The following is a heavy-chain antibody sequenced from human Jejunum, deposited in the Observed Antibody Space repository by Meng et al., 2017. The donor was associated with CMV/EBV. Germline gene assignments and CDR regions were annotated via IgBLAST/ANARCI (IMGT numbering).Heavy chain of an antibody. CDR3: TTGGEGQQLDFDY. CDR2: IKSKFNGETI. Sequence: SGFTFSAAWMSWVRQAPGKGLEWLGRIKSKFNGETIDYAAPVNGRFTISRDDSESTLYLQINSLKTEDTAVYYCTTGGEGQQLDFDYWGQGTLVTVSS. CDR1: GFTFSAAW. D-gene: IGHD6-13*01. J-gene: IGHJ4*02. V-gene: IGHV3-15*01.